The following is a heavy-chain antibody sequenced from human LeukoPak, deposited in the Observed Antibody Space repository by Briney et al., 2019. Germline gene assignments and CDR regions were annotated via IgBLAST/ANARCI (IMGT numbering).Heavy chain of an antibody. V-gene: IGHV3-23*01. CDR3: VKLAFDNRDFMNYYMDV. CDR2: ISDRDDST. D-gene: IGHD3-3*02. J-gene: IGHJ6*03. CDR1: GLTLSRYA. Sequence: GGSLRLSXAASGLTLSRYAMTWVRQAPGKGLEWVAGISDRDDSTYHADSVKGRFTISRDNSKKTVFLQMNSLRAKDTAIYYCVKLAFDNRDFMNYYMDVWGKGTTVTVSS.